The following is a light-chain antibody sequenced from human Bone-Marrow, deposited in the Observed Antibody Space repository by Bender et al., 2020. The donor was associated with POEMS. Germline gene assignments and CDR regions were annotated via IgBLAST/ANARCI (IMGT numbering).Light chain of an antibody. CDR3: QSYDSTLRGSV. J-gene: IGLJ2*01. CDR1: SSNIGTNP. V-gene: IGLV1-44*01. Sequence: QSVLTQPPSASGTPGQRVTISCSGSSSNIGTNPVNWYQQLPGTAPKLLIYINNQRPSGVPDRFSGSQAGTSASLAISGLQSEDEADYYCQSYDSTLRGSVFGGGTKLTVL. CDR2: INN.